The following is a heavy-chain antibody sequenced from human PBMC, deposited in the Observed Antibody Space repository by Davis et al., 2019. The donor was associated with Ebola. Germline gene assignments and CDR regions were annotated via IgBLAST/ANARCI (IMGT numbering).Heavy chain of an antibody. Sequence: SETLSLTCAVSGGSISSSNWWSWVRQPPGKGLEWIGEIYHSGGTNYNPSLKSRVTISVDTSKNQFSLKLSSVTAADTAVYYCARGPSIAGFDYWGQGTLVTVSS. V-gene: IGHV4-4*02. CDR1: GGSISSSNW. J-gene: IGHJ4*02. D-gene: IGHD6-6*01. CDR3: ARGPSIAGFDY. CDR2: IYHSGGT.